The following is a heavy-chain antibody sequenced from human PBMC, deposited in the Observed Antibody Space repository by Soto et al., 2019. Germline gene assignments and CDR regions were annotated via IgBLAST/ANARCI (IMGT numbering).Heavy chain of an antibody. D-gene: IGHD6-13*01. V-gene: IGHV1-24*01. CDR1: GYTLTELS. CDR2: FDPEDGET. J-gene: IGHJ5*02. Sequence: GSSVKVSCKVSGYTLTELSMHWVRQAPGKGLEWMGGFDPEDGETIYAQKFQGRVTMTEDTSTDTAYMELSSLRSEDTAVYYCAKVLAAYNWFGTWGQGNLVTVSS. CDR3: AKVLAAYNWFGT.